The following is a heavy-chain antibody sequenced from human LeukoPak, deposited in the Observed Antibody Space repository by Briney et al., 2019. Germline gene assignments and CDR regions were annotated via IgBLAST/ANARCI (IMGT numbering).Heavy chain of an antibody. Sequence: GGSLRLSCAASGFTFSSYTMNWVRQAPGKGLEWVSSISSSSSYIYYADSVKGRFTISRDNAKNSLYLQMNSLRAEDTAVYYCARGGELLPYYYYGMDVWGQGTTVTVSS. D-gene: IGHD1-7*01. CDR3: ARGGELLPYYYYGMDV. CDR2: ISSSSSYI. J-gene: IGHJ6*02. CDR1: GFTFSSYT. V-gene: IGHV3-21*01.